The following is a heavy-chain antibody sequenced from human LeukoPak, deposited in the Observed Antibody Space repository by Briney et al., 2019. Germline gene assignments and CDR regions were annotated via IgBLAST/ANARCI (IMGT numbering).Heavy chain of an antibody. V-gene: IGHV1-69*13. J-gene: IGHJ4*02. D-gene: IGHD3-22*01. Sequence: SVKVSCKASGGTFSSYAISWGRQAPGQGLEWMGGIIPIFGTANYAQKFQGRVTITADESTSTAYMELSSLRSEDTAVYYCAREGVSGYGLDYWGQGTLVTLSS. CDR1: GGTFSSYA. CDR2: IIPIFGTA. CDR3: AREGVSGYGLDY.